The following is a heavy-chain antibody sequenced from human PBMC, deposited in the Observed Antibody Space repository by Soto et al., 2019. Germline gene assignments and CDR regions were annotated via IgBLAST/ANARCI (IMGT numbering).Heavy chain of an antibody. CDR3: AGEIFGIVAAGTRAFDI. CDR2: ISAYNGNT. D-gene: IGHD6-13*01. Sequence: ASVKVSCKASGYTFTSYGISWVRQAPGQGLEWMGWISAYNGNTNYAQKLQGRVTMTTDTSTSTAYMELRSLRSDDTAVYYCAGEIFGIVAAGTRAFDIWGQGTMVTVSS. CDR1: GYTFTSYG. V-gene: IGHV1-18*01. J-gene: IGHJ3*02.